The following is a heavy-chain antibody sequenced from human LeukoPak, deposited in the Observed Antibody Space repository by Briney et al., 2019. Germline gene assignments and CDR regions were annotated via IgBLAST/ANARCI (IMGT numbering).Heavy chain of an antibody. J-gene: IGHJ4*01. CDR1: GYSFTNYW. V-gene: IGHV5-10-1*01. CDR3: ARHQQWLVPDY. Sequence: GESLKISCKCSGYSFTNYWISWVRQMPGKGLEWMGRIDPSDSYTNYSPSFQGHVTISTDKSIRTAYLQWGSLKASDTAKYYCARHQQWLVPDYWGQGTLVTVSS. CDR2: IDPSDSYT. D-gene: IGHD6-19*01.